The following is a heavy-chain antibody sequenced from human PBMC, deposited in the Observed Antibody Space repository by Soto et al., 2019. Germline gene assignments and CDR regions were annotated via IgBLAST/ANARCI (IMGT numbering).Heavy chain of an antibody. CDR2: ISYDGSNK. Sequence: GGSLRLSCAASGSTFSSYGMHWVRQALGKGLEWVAVISYDGSNKYYADSVKGRFTISRDDSKNTLYLQMNSLRAEDTAVYYCANVVAVAGLYYYYGMDVWGQGTTVTVSS. J-gene: IGHJ6*02. CDR1: GSTFSSYG. CDR3: ANVVAVAGLYYYYGMDV. V-gene: IGHV3-30*18. D-gene: IGHD6-19*01.